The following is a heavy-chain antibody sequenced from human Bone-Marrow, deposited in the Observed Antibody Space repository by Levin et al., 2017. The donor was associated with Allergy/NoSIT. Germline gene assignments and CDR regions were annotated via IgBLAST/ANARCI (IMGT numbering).Heavy chain of an antibody. J-gene: IGHJ4*02. Sequence: SQTLSLTCTVSGGSISSYYWTWIRQPPGKGLEWIGYIYYSGSTNYNPSLKSRVTISVDTSMNQFSLKLSSVTAADTAVYYCARAYSSRYYYFDYWGQGTLVTVSS. CDR2: IYYSGST. CDR3: ARAYSSRYYYFDY. D-gene: IGHD6-13*01. V-gene: IGHV4-59*01. CDR1: GGSISSYY.